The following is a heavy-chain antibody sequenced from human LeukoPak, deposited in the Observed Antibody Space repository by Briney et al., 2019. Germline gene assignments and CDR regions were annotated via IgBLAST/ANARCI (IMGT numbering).Heavy chain of an antibody. J-gene: IGHJ5*02. V-gene: IGHV1-8*03. Sequence: ASVKVSCKASGYTFTSYDINWVRQATGQGLEWMGWMNPNSGNTGYAQKFQGRVTITRNTSISTAYMELSSLRSEDTAVYYCARKGRSGKQRFDPWGQETLVTVSS. D-gene: IGHD3-10*01. CDR3: ARKGRSGKQRFDP. CDR2: MNPNSGNT. CDR1: GYTFTSYD.